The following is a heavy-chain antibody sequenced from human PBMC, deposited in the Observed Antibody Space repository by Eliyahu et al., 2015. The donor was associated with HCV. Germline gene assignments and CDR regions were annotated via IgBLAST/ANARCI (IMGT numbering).Heavy chain of an antibody. D-gene: IGHD4-17*01. J-gene: IGHJ3*02. CDR3: ARHSDDYGDYDAFDI. V-gene: IGHV4-39*01. Sequence: QLQLQESGPGLVKPSETLSLTCTVSGGSISSSSYYWGWIRQPPGKGLEWIGSIYYSGSTYYNPSLKSRVTISVDTSKNQFSLKLSSVTAADTAVYYCARHSDDYGDYDAFDIWGQGTMVTVSS. CDR1: GGSISSSSYY. CDR2: IYYSGST.